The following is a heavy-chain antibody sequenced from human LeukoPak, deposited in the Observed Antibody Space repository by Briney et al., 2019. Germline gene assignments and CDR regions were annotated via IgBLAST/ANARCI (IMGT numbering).Heavy chain of an antibody. Sequence: SETLSLTCTVSGGSISSSSYYWSWIRQPPGKGLEWIGYIYYSGRINYNPSLKSRVTISVDTSKNQFSLKLSSVTAADTAVYYCARIYGSGSYVDYWGQGTLVTVSS. CDR3: ARIYGSGSYVDY. V-gene: IGHV4-61*01. D-gene: IGHD3-10*01. CDR2: IYYSGRI. J-gene: IGHJ4*02. CDR1: GGSISSSSYY.